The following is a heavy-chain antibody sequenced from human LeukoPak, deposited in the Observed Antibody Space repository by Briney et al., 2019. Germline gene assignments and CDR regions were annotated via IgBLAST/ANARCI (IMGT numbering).Heavy chain of an antibody. Sequence: SETLSLTCTASGGSLTSDYWSWIRQSPGKGLEWIGYVSYSGSTNYNPSLNSRLTMSLDTSKKYFSLKLSSVTAADTAVYYCARQRQGSMVRGVIQNWFDPWGQGTLVTVSS. CDR2: VSYSGST. CDR1: GGSLTSDY. V-gene: IGHV4-59*08. J-gene: IGHJ5*02. CDR3: ARQRQGSMVRGVIQNWFDP. D-gene: IGHD3-10*01.